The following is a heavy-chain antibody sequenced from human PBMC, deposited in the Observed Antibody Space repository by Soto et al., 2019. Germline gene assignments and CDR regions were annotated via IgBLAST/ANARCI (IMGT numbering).Heavy chain of an antibody. V-gene: IGHV3-73*01. CDR1: GFTFSGSA. J-gene: IGHJ6*03. Sequence: EVQLVESGGGLVQPGGSLKLSCAASGFTFSGSAMHWVRQASGKGLEWVGRIRSKANNYETAYGASVKGRFTISRDDSKNTAYLQMNSLKTEDTAVYDCSRQASDFWSGKPQYYMDVWGKGTTVTVSS. D-gene: IGHD3-3*01. CDR2: IRSKANNYET. CDR3: SRQASDFWSGKPQYYMDV.